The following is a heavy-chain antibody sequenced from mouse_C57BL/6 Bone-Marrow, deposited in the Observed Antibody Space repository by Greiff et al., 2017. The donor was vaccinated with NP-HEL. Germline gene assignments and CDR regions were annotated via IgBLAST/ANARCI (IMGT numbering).Heavy chain of an antibody. J-gene: IGHJ4*01. Sequence: VQLQQSGAELVRPGSSVKMCKTSGYTFTSYGINWVKQRPGQGLEWIGYIYIGNGYTAYNEKFKGKATLTSDTSSSTAYMQLRSLTSEDSAIYFCARWQLPCYYAVGCRGQGTSVTV. CDR1: GYTFTSYG. CDR3: ARWQLPCYYAVGC. CDR2: IYIGNGYT. D-gene: IGHD4-1*02. V-gene: IGHV1-58*01.